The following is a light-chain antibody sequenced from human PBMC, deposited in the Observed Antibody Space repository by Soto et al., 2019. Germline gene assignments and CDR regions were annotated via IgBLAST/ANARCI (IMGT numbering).Light chain of an antibody. CDR2: DVT. Sequence: QSVLTQPASVSGSPGQSITISCTGTSSDFGGFNFVSWYQHHPGEAPKLMIYDVTYRPSGVSNRFSGSKSANTASLSISGLQAEVEADYYCSLYTGSDTWVFGGGTKLTVL. CDR1: SSDFGGFNF. CDR3: SLYTGSDTWV. V-gene: IGLV2-14*03. J-gene: IGLJ3*02.